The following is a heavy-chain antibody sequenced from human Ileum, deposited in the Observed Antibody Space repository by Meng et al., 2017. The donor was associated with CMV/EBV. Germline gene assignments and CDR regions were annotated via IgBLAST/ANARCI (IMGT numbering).Heavy chain of an antibody. D-gene: IGHD2-15*01. J-gene: IGHJ4*02. V-gene: IGHV3-7*01. CDR3: VREDIVVFDY. CDR1: GFTYSNFW. Sequence: GESLKISCAVSGFTYSNFWMSWVRQSPGMGLEWVANIKQDESATYYADSVKGRFTISRDNAKNSLYLQMDNLRADDTAVYYCVREDIVVFDYWGQGTLVTVSS. CDR2: IKQDESAT.